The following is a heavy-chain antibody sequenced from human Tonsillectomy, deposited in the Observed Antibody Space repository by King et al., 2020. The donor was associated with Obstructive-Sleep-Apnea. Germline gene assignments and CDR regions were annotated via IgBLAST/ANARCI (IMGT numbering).Heavy chain of an antibody. V-gene: IGHV3-7*03. D-gene: IGHD5-18*01. J-gene: IGHJ4*02. CDR3: ARARYSYGIFDY. Sequence: VQLVQSGGGLVQPGGSLRLSCAASGFMFSSYWMNWVRQAPGKGLEWVASIKQVGSEKYYVDSVKGRFTISRDNAKNSLYLQMNSLRAEDTAVYYCARARYSYGIFDYWGQGTLVSVSS. CDR2: IKQVGSEK. CDR1: GFMFSSYW.